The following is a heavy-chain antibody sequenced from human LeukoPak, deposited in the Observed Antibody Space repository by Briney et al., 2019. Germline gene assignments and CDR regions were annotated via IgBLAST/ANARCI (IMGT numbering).Heavy chain of an antibody. CDR2: IYYSGST. J-gene: IGHJ4*02. CDR1: GGSISSSSYY. Sequence: PSETLSLTCTVSGGSISSSSYYWGWIRQPPGKGLEWIGSIYYSGSTYYNPSLKSRVTISVDTSKNQFSLKLSSVTAADTAVYYCARHEAAAAGTVVYWGQGILVTVSS. D-gene: IGHD6-13*01. V-gene: IGHV4-39*01. CDR3: ARHEAAAAGTVVY.